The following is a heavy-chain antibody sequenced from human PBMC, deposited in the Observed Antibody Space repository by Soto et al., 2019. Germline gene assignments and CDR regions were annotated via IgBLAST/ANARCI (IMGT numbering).Heavy chain of an antibody. Sequence: GGSLRLSCAASGVTFSSYWMSWVRQAPGKGLEWVANIKQDGSEKYYVDSVKGRFTISRDNAKNSLYLQMNSLRAEDTAVYYCARDLQGGYYTWYFDYWGQGTLVTVSS. V-gene: IGHV3-7*01. J-gene: IGHJ4*02. CDR3: ARDLQGGYYTWYFDY. D-gene: IGHD3-10*01. CDR1: GVTFSSYW. CDR2: IKQDGSEK.